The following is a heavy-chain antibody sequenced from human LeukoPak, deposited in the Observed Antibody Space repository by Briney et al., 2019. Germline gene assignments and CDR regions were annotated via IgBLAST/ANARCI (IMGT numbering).Heavy chain of an antibody. V-gene: IGHV3-30*04. D-gene: IGHD3-22*01. J-gene: IGHJ3*02. CDR1: GFTFSSYA. CDR3: ATNSGYYSTSEAFDI. CDR2: NSYDGSNK. Sequence: AGGSLRLSCAASGFTFSSYAMHWVRQAPGKGLEWVTFNSYDGSNKYYADSVKGRFTISGDNSKNTLYLQIDSLRPEDTAIYYCATNSGYYSTSEAFDIWGQGTKVTVSS.